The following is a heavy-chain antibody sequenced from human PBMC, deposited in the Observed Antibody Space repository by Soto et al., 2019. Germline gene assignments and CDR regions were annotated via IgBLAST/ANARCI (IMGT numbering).Heavy chain of an antibody. J-gene: IGHJ6*02. Sequence: QVQLVQSGAEVKKPGSSVKVSCKASGGTFSSYAISWVRQAPGQGLEWMGGIIPIFGTANYAQKFQGRVTITADESTITAYMEQSSLRSEDTAVYYCARGAYGDYEFGYVYYYYGMDVWGQGTTLTVSS. D-gene: IGHD4-17*01. CDR3: ARGAYGDYEFGYVYYYYGMDV. CDR2: IIPIFGTA. CDR1: GGTFSSYA. V-gene: IGHV1-69*01.